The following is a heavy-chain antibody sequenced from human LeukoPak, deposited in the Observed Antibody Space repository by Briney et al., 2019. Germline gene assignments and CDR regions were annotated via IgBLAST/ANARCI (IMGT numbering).Heavy chain of an antibody. J-gene: IGHJ3*01. CDR1: GGSISNYY. CDR2: IYNSGST. D-gene: IGHD2/OR15-2a*01. CDR3: ARGLLWDAFDL. Sequence: SETLSLTCTVSGGSISNYYWSWIRQPPGKGLEWIGYIYNSGSTNYNPSLESRVTMSIDTSKNQFSLKLSSVADADTAVYHCARGLLWDAFDLWGQGTMVTVSS. V-gene: IGHV4-59*01.